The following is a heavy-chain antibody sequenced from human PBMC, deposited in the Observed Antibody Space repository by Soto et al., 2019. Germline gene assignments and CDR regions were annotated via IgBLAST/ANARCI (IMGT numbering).Heavy chain of an antibody. CDR3: ATAGCSGGSCLYYFDY. J-gene: IGHJ4*02. D-gene: IGHD2-15*01. Sequence: ASVKVSCKVSGYTLTELSMHWVRQAPGKGLEWMGGFDPEDGETIYAQKFQGRVTMTEDTSTDTAYMELSSLRPEDTAVYYCATAGCSGGSCLYYFDYWGQGTLVTVSS. V-gene: IGHV1-24*01. CDR2: FDPEDGET. CDR1: GYTLTELS.